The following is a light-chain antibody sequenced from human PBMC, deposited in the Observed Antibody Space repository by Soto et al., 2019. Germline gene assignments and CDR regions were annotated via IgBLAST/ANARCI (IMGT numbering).Light chain of an antibody. Sequence: EIVLTQSPGTLPLSPGERATLSCRASQSVDSKYFAWYQQKPGQAPRLLIYGASSRATGVPDRFSGSGSGGSGTDFTLTISRLEPEDFAVYYCQQYGRSPWTFGQGTKVEIK. CDR3: QQYGRSPWT. J-gene: IGKJ1*01. V-gene: IGKV3-20*01. CDR1: QSVDSKY. CDR2: GAS.